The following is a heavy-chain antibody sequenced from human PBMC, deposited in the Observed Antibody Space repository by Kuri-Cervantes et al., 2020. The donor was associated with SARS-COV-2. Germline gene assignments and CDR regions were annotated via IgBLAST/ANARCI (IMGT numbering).Heavy chain of an antibody. J-gene: IGHJ5*02. CDR3: ATAPAVVAANWFDP. CDR2: FDPEDGET. V-gene: IGHV1-24*01. Sequence: ASVKVSCKVSGYTLTELSMHWVRQAPGKGLEWMGGFDPEDGETIYAQKFQGRVTMTEDTSTDTAYMELGSLRSEDTAVYYCATAPAVVAANWFDPWGQGTLVTVSS. D-gene: IGHD2-15*01. CDR1: GYTLTELS.